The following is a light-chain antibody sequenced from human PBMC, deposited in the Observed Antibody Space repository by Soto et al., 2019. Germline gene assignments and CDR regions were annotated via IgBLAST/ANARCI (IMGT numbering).Light chain of an antibody. CDR2: PAS. Sequence: DIQLTQSPSFLSASVGDRVTVSCRASQDISTSLAWFQQKAGKVPQLLVYPASTLQDGVPSRFSGSGSGTYFTLTINNLPAEDFATYYCQHLRTYPFSFGQGTKLDIK. J-gene: IGKJ2*03. CDR3: QHLRTYPFS. CDR1: QDISTS. V-gene: IGKV1-9*01.